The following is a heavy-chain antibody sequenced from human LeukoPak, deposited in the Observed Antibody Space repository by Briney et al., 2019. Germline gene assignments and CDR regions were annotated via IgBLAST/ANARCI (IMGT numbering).Heavy chain of an antibody. CDR1: GFTFSSYA. V-gene: IGHV3-23*01. CDR3: AKDGGGSYSYYYYYYMDV. J-gene: IGHJ6*03. Sequence: PGGSLRLSCAASGFTFSSYAMNWVRQAPGKGLEWVASISGNGGSTYYADSVKGRFTISRDNSKNTLYLQMNSLRAEDTAVYYCAKDGGGSYSYYYYYYMDVWGKGTTVTVSS. D-gene: IGHD1-26*01. CDR2: ISGNGGST.